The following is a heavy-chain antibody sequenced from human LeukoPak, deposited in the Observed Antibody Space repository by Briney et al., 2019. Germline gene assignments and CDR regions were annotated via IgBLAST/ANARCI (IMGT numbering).Heavy chain of an antibody. CDR2: ITPMFGTA. V-gene: IGHV1-69*13. Sequence: ASVKDSCKASGGTFSSYAISWVRQAPGQGLEWMGGITPMFGTAKYAQKFQGRVTITADESTSTAYMELSSLRSEDTAVYYCARDSSEFRSLIPHWGQGTLVTVSS. CDR3: ARDSSEFRSLIPH. D-gene: IGHD2-21*01. J-gene: IGHJ1*01. CDR1: GGTFSSYA.